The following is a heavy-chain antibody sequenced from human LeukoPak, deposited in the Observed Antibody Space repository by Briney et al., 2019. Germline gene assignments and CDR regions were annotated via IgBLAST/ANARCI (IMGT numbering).Heavy chain of an antibody. D-gene: IGHD2-2*01. V-gene: IGHV3-21*01. J-gene: IGHJ3*02. CDR1: GFTFSSSA. CDR2: INNVGSHI. Sequence: GGSLRLSCAASGFTFSSSAMDWVRQAPGKGLEWVSSINNVGSHIYYAGSVRGRFTISRDNAKNSLYLQMNSLRAEDTAVYYCARLRDCSSTSCPNGAFDIWGQGTMVTVSS. CDR3: ARLRDCSSTSCPNGAFDI.